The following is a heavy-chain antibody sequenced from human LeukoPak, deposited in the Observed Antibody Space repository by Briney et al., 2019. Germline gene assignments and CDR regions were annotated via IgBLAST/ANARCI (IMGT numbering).Heavy chain of an antibody. CDR3: AREDSGSYHPDR. CDR1: GFTFGSFW. D-gene: IGHD1-26*01. J-gene: IGHJ4*02. CDR2: INRDGSSA. Sequence: GGSLRLSCAASGFTFGSFWMHWVRQAPGKGLVWVSRINRDGSSATYADSVMGRLTISRDNAKSTLYLEINSLRAEDTAVYYCAREDSGSYHPDRWGQGVLVTVSS. V-gene: IGHV3-74*01.